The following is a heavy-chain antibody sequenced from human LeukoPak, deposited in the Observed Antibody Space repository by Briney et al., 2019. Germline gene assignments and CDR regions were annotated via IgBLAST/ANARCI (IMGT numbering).Heavy chain of an antibody. CDR3: AKDRIKWEEPTPPRWFDAFDM. J-gene: IGHJ3*02. Sequence: GGSLRLSCAASGFTFNLYGMHWVRQAPGKGLEWVTIISYHGSNRYYADSVRGRFTISRDNSKNILYLQMNSLRAEDTAVYYCAKDRIKWEEPTPPRWFDAFDMWGQGTMVTVSS. CDR2: ISYHGSNR. V-gene: IGHV3-30*18. CDR1: GFTFNLYG. D-gene: IGHD4-23*01.